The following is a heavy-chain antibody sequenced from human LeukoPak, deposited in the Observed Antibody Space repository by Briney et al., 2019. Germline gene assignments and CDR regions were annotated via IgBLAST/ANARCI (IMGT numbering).Heavy chain of an antibody. J-gene: IGHJ4*02. CDR2: ISGSGVST. D-gene: IGHD5-18*01. Sequence: LTGGSLRLSCAASGFTFSIYAMIWVRQSPGEGLEWVSEISGSGVSTYYADSVKGRFTISRDNSKNTLYLKMNSLRAEDTAVYYCAKALYSDTTMAPPDYWGQGTLVTVSS. CDR1: GFTFSIYA. CDR3: AKALYSDTTMAPPDY. V-gene: IGHV3-23*01.